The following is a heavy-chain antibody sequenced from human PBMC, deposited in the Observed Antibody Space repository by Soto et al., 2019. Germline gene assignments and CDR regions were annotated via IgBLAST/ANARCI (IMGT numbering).Heavy chain of an antibody. Sequence: SETLSLTCAVSGGSISSGGYSWSWIRQPPGKGLEWIGYMYHSGSTYYNPSLKSRVTISVDTSKNQFSLKLSPVTAADTAVYYCARDYRGYFDWLSIHPPYYYYGMDVWGQGTTVTVSS. V-gene: IGHV4-30-2*05. D-gene: IGHD3-9*01. CDR3: ARDYRGYFDWLSIHPPYYYYGMDV. J-gene: IGHJ6*02. CDR2: MYHSGST. CDR1: GGSISSGGYS.